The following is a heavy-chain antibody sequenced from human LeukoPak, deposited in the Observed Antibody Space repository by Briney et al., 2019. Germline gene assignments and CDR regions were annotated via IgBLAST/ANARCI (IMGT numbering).Heavy chain of an antibody. CDR2: IHYSGRT. D-gene: IGHD4-17*01. J-gene: IGHJ5*02. V-gene: IGHV4-39*01. CDR1: GGSISSTAYY. Sequence: SETLSLTCTVSGGSISSTAYYWGWIRQSPGKELEWIATIHYSGRTYYNPSLKSRVTISVHTSNTQFSLKVSSVTATDTALYYCVRHDYVDYDPGTNWFDPWGQGALVTVSS. CDR3: VRHDYVDYDPGTNWFDP.